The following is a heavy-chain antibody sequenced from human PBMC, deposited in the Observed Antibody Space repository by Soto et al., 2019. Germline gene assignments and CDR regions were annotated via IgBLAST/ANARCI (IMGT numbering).Heavy chain of an antibody. CDR3: AKNNPYGDPDYYYYYMDV. V-gene: IGHV3-23*01. Sequence: GGSLRLSCAASGFTFSSYAMSWVRQAPGKGLEWVSAISGSGGSTYYADSVKGRFTISRDNSKNTLYLQMNSLRAEDTAVYYCAKNNPYGDPDYYYYYMDVWGKGTTVTVSS. CDR1: GFTFSSYA. CDR2: ISGSGGST. J-gene: IGHJ6*03. D-gene: IGHD4-17*01.